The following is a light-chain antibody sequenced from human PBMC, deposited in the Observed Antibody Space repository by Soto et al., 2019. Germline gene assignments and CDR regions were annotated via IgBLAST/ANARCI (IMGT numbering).Light chain of an antibody. V-gene: IGLV2-23*02. J-gene: IGLJ2*01. CDR1: SSDVGSYDL. CDR3: CSYAGSSTQV. CDR2: EVS. Sequence: QYALTQPASVSGSPGQSITVSCTGTSSDVGSYDLVSWYQQHPGTAPKLMIYEVSKRPSGVSNRFAGSKSGNTASLTISGLQAEDEGDYYCCSYAGSSTQVFGGGTKVTVL.